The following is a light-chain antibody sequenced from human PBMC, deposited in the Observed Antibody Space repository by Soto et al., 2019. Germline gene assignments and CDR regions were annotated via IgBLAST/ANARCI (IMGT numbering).Light chain of an antibody. V-gene: IGKV1-5*01. Sequence: DIQMTQSPSTLFTSVVDRVTITCRPSQSISSWLAWYQQKPGKAPKLLIYDASSLESGVPSRFSGSGSGTEFTLTISSLQPDDFATYYCQQYNSYSRLTFGGGTKVDIK. J-gene: IGKJ4*01. CDR2: DAS. CDR3: QQYNSYSRLT. CDR1: QSISSW.